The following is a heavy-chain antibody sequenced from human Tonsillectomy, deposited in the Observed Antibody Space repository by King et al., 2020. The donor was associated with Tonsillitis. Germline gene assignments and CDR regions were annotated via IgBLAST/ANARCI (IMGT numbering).Heavy chain of an antibody. D-gene: IGHD5-18*01. CDR1: GGTFSSYA. J-gene: IGHJ4*02. V-gene: IGHV1-69*01. CDR3: ARVGGLVETVMVGWDH. Sequence: QLVQSGAEVKKPGSSVKVSCKASGGTFSSYAITWVRQAPGQGLEWMGGIIPLFDTTNNTQKFQGGANMTADEATNTAYMEMGSLRPDDTAVYYCARVGGLVETVMVGWDHWGQGTLVAVSS. CDR2: IIPLFDTT.